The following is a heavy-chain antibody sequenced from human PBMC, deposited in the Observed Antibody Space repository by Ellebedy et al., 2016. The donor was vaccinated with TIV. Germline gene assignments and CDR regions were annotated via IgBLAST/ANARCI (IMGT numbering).Heavy chain of an antibody. CDR1: LGSISSHY. CDR2: IYYTGST. D-gene: IGHD3-3*01. J-gene: IGHJ4*02. CDR3: AGEFRYDFWRGPLDH. V-gene: IGHV4-59*11. Sequence: SETLSLTCTVSLGSISSHYWTWIRQPPGKGLEWIGDIYYTGSTSYSPSLTGRVTISIDTPKNQFSLKVPSVTAADTAVYYCAGEFRYDFWRGPLDHWGQGTLVTVSS.